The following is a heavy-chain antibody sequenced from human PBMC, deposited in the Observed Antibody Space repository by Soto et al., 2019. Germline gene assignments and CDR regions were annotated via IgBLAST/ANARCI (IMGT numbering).Heavy chain of an antibody. CDR1: GINFDIDA. CDR3: ARTAGKNMAYNWFDT. D-gene: IGHD6-19*01. V-gene: IGHV3-23*01. Sequence: PGGSLRLSCAASGINFDIDAMTWVRQAPGMGLEWVATISGDSRTTYYADSAKGRFTISRDNSRTTLYVQMNSLRVEDTAMYYCARTAGKNMAYNWFDTWGQGTLVTV. J-gene: IGHJ5*02. CDR2: ISGDSRTT.